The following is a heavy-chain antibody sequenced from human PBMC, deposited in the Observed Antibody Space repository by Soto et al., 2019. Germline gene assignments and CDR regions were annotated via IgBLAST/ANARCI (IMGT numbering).Heavy chain of an antibody. CDR3: ARGVGYTGVDY. V-gene: IGHV4-34*01. Sequence: QVQLQQWGAGLLKPSATLSLTCAVYGGSFSAYYWSWIRQSPGKGLEWIGEINHSGSTAYNPSLTTRVTISVDRSKNQFPLTLSSVTDADAALYYCARGVGYTGVDYWGQGTLVTVSS. CDR1: GGSFSAYY. D-gene: IGHD5-12*01. J-gene: IGHJ4*02. CDR2: INHSGST.